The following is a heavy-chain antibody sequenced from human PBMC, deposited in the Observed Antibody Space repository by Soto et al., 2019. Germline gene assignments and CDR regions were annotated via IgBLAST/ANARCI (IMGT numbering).Heavy chain of an antibody. CDR2: IKSKTDGGTT. Sequence: GGSMRHSCAASELTISNVWMSWVRQAPGKGLEWVGRIKSKTDGGTTDYAAPVKGRFTISRDDSKNTLYLQMNSLKTEDTAVYYCTDFLDYWGQGTLVTVSS. CDR1: ELTISNVW. J-gene: IGHJ4*02. V-gene: IGHV3-15*01. CDR3: TDFLDY.